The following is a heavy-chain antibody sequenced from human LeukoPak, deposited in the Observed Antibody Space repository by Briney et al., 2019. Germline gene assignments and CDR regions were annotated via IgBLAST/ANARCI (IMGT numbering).Heavy chain of an antibody. V-gene: IGHV4-4*02. CDR1: GGSISSSNW. CDR2: IYHSGST. Sequence: SETLSLTCAVSGGSISSSNWWSWVRQPPGKGLEWIGEIYHSGSTNYNPSLKSRVTISVDTSKNQFSLKLSSVTAADTAVYYCARGEVGAETYFDYWGQGTLVTVSS. D-gene: IGHD1-26*01. J-gene: IGHJ4*02. CDR3: ARGEVGAETYFDY.